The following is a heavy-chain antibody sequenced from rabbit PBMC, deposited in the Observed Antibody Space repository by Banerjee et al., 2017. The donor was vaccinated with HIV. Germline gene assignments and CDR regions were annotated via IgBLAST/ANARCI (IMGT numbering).Heavy chain of an antibody. Sequence: QSLEESGGGLVQPEGSLTLTCTASGFSFSSSYYMCWVHQAPGKGLEWIGCIATGSGNTYYASWAKGRFTISKTSSTTVTLQMTSLTAADTATYFCARWNPGTSLDLWGPGTLVTVS. CDR1: GFSFSSSYY. CDR3: ARWNPGTSLDL. D-gene: IGHD8-1*01. CDR2: IATGSGNT. J-gene: IGHJ6*01. V-gene: IGHV1S40*01.